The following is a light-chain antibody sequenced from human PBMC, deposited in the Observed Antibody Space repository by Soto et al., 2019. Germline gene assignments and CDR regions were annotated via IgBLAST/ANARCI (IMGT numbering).Light chain of an antibody. Sequence: ETVMTQSPATLSVSPGERVTLSCRASEGVGSSLAWYQQKPGQAPRVLIYGASTTAPGIPARFSGSGSGTEFTLTISSLQSEDSAVYHCQQYNEWTRTFGQGTKVDIK. CDR2: GAS. CDR1: EGVGSS. J-gene: IGKJ1*01. CDR3: QQYNEWTRT. V-gene: IGKV3-15*01.